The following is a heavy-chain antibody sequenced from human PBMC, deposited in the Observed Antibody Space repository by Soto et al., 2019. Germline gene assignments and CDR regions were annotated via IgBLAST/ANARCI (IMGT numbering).Heavy chain of an antibody. Sequence: QLELQESGPGLVKPSETLSLTCTVSGGSISSSSYYWGWFRQPPGKGLEWIGSIYYSGSTYYNPSLKSRVTISVDTSKNQFSLKLSSVTAADTAVYYCARHRIAVAGEYFQHWGQGTLVTVSS. D-gene: IGHD6-19*01. CDR2: IYYSGST. J-gene: IGHJ1*01. CDR3: ARHRIAVAGEYFQH. CDR1: GGSISSSSYY. V-gene: IGHV4-39*01.